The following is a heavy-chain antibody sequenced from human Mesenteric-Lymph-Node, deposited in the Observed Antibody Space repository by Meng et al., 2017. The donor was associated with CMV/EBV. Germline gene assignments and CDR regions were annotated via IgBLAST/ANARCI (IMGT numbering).Heavy chain of an antibody. D-gene: IGHD3-22*01. Sequence: GGSLRLSCAVSGFTFNAHYMDWVRQAPGKGLEWVARIRNEPTSYTTVYAASVKGRFAIARDDSENSVSLQMSSLKTEDTAMYYCARTFDTSGYSDYWGQGTMVTVSS. CDR3: ARTFDTSGYSDY. CDR1: GFTFNAHY. J-gene: IGHJ4*02. V-gene: IGHV3-72*01. CDR2: IRNEPTSYTT.